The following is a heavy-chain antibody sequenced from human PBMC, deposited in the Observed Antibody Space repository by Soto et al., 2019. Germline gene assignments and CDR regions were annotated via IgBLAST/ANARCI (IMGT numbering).Heavy chain of an antibody. CDR1: RFTFGSYA. CDR2: ISYDGSNK. CDR3: ARDLGERSYDSWSGLKYYYYGMDV. V-gene: IGHV3-30*03. J-gene: IGHJ6*02. Sequence: QPGGSLRLSCAGSRFTFGSYAMHWVRQAPGKGLEWVAVISYDGSNKYYADSVRGRFTISRDDSKDTLYLQMNRLGADDTAVYYCARDLGERSYDSWSGLKYYYYGMDVWGQGTTVTVSS. D-gene: IGHD3-3*01.